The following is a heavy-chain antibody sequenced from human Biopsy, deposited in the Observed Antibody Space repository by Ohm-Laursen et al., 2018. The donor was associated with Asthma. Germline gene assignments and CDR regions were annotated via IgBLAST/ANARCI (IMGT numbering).Heavy chain of an antibody. V-gene: IGHV3-7*01. CDR1: GFTFSSYA. D-gene: IGHD3-3*01. CDR3: ARTFHFWSPYHAEHYQL. J-gene: IGHJ1*01. Sequence: SLRLSCTAPGFTFSSYAMSWVRQVPGQGLEWVANIKHDGSEKNHVDSLKGRFTISRDNAKNLLFLQMNSLRAEDTAVYYCARTFHFWSPYHAEHYQLWGQGTLVTVSS. CDR2: IKHDGSEK.